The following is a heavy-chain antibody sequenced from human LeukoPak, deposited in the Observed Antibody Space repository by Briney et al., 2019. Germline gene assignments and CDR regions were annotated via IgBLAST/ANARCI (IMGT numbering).Heavy chain of an antibody. Sequence: GGSLRLSCAASGFTFSDSWMTWVRQAPGKGLQWVANMKQDGSERYYVDSVKGRFTIFRDNAKNTLYLQMNSLRAEDTAVYYCAVGVYPLNYWGQGPLVTVSS. J-gene: IGHJ4*02. D-gene: IGHD2-21*01. CDR3: AVGVYPLNY. CDR1: GFTFSDSW. CDR2: MKQDGSER. V-gene: IGHV3-7*01.